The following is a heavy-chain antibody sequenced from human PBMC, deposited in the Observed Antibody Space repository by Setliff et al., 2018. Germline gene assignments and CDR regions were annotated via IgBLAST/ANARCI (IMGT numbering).Heavy chain of an antibody. V-gene: IGHV3-21*04. CDR2: IDTSSSYI. D-gene: IGHD6-6*01. CDR1: GFTFSTYT. Sequence: GGSLRLSCAASGFTFSTYTMNWVRQAPGKGLEWVSSIDTSSSYIYYADSVKGRFTISRDNAENSLYLQMNSPRAEDTAVYYCATYKRSSSFEYWGQGSLVTVSS. CDR3: ATYKRSSSFEY. J-gene: IGHJ4*02.